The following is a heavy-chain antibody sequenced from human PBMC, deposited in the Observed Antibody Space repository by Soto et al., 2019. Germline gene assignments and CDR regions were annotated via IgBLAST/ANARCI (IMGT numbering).Heavy chain of an antibody. D-gene: IGHD2-15*01. CDR3: ARGSQGGLLQDL. Sequence: GGSLRLSCAASGFTFSSYEMNWVRQAPGKGLEWVSYISSSGSTIYYADSVKGRFTISRDNAKNSLYLPMNSLRAADTAVYYCARGSQGGLLQDLWGQGTLVTVSS. CDR1: GFTFSSYE. CDR2: ISSSGSTI. J-gene: IGHJ4*02. V-gene: IGHV3-48*03.